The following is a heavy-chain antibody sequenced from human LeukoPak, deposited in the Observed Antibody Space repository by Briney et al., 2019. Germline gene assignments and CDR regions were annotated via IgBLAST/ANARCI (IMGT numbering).Heavy chain of an antibody. Sequence: GGSLRLSCAASGFTFSSYAMSWVRQAPGKGLEWVSAISGSGGSTYYADSVKGRLTISRDNSKNTLYLQMNSLRAEDTAVYYCAKMPYYDGSGSVVAFDIWGQGTMVTVSS. D-gene: IGHD3-10*01. J-gene: IGHJ3*02. V-gene: IGHV3-23*01. CDR2: ISGSGGST. CDR3: AKMPYYDGSGSVVAFDI. CDR1: GFTFSSYA.